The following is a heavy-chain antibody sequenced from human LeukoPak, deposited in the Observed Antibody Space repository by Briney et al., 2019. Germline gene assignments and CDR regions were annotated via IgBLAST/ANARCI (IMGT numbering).Heavy chain of an antibody. CDR2: IYSGGSS. CDR3: ARVSSTNWPDYFDY. CDR1: GFTVSSNY. J-gene: IGHJ4*02. V-gene: IGHV3-53*01. D-gene: IGHD1-1*01. Sequence: GGSLRLSCTASGFTVSSNYMSWVRQAPGKGLEWVPVIYSGGSSYYADSVKGRFTISRDSSKNTLYLQMNSLRSEDTAVYYCARVSSTNWPDYFDYWGQGTLVTVSA.